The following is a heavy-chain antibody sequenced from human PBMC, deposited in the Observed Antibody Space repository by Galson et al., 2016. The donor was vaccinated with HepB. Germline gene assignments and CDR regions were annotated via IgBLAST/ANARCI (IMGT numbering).Heavy chain of an antibody. CDR1: GFTFNIYA. V-gene: IGHV3-23*01. D-gene: IGHD4-17*01. CDR2: IAGSGAPT. Sequence: SLRLSCAAPGFTFNIYAMSWVRQAPGKGLEWVAAIAGSGAPTNYADSVKGRFTISRDNSKNTLYLQMNSLRAEDTAVYYCAKGLYGDYSYFDDWGQGTLVTVSS. CDR3: AKGLYGDYSYFDD. J-gene: IGHJ4*02.